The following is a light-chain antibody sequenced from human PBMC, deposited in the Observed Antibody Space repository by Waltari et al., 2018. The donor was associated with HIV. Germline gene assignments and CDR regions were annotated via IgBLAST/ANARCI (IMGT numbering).Light chain of an antibody. J-gene: IGKJ3*01. V-gene: IGKV4-1*01. Sequence: DIVMTQSPDSLAVSLGERATINCKSNQSVLYSSNNRNYLAWYQQKPGQPPKLLIYWASTRESGFPDRFSGSGSGTDFTLTISSLQAEDVAVYYCQQFYSAVFTFGPGTKVDIK. CDR2: WAS. CDR3: QQFYSAVFT. CDR1: QSVLYSSNNRNY.